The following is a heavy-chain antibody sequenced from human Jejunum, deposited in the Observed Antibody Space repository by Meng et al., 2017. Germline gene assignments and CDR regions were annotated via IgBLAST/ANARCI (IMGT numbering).Heavy chain of an antibody. CDR2: ISTDGSTA. CDR3: GRGGYTSGLDY. CDR1: GFTFTTYW. V-gene: IGHV3-74*01. D-gene: IGHD6-19*01. J-gene: IGHJ4*02. Sequence: GSLKISCEVSGFTFTTYWMHWVRQSPGKGLVWVSDISTDGSTAIYAESVRGRFTISRDNAKNTLYLQMNSLRPEDTAVYFCGRGGYTSGLDYWGQGTLVTVSS.